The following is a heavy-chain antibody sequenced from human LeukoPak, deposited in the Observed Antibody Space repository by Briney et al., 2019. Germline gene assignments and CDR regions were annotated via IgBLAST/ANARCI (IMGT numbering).Heavy chain of an antibody. J-gene: IGHJ5*02. CDR2: ISASGDST. V-gene: IGHV3-23*01. D-gene: IGHD1-1*01. Sequence: GGSLRLSCAASGFPFGSCAMGWVRQAPGKGLEWVSRISASGDSTYYADSVKGRFTISRDISKNTVYLQMNSLRAEDTAVYYCARGWNGRGYNCFDPWGQGTLVTVSS. CDR3: ARGWNGRGYNCFDP. CDR1: GFPFGSCA.